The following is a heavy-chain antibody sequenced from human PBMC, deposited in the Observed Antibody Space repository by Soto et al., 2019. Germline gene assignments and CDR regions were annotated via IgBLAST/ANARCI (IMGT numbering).Heavy chain of an antibody. V-gene: IGHV3-30*18. CDR2: ISYDGSNK. Sequence: QVQLVESGGGVVQPGRSLRLSCAASGFTFSSYGMHWVRQAPGKGLEWVAVISYDGSNKYYADSVKGRFTISRDNSKNTLYLQMNSLRAEDTAVYYCAKGNGDYPQPFYYWGQGTLVTVSS. CDR1: GFTFSSYG. CDR3: AKGNGDYPQPFYY. J-gene: IGHJ4*02. D-gene: IGHD4-17*01.